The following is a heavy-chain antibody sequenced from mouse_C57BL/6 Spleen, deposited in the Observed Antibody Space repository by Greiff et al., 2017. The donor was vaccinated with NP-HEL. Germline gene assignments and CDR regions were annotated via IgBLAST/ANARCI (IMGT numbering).Heavy chain of an antibody. D-gene: IGHD2-4*01. Sequence: EVQGVESGGDLVKPGGSLKLSCAASGFTFSSYGMSWVRQTPDKRLEWVATISSGGSYTYYPDSVKGRFTIARDNAKNTLYLQMSSLKSEDTAMYYCARHDEDYDYDSWFACWGQGTLVTVSA. CDR2: ISSGGSYT. J-gene: IGHJ3*01. V-gene: IGHV5-6*01. CDR1: GFTFSSYG. CDR3: ARHDEDYDYDSWFAC.